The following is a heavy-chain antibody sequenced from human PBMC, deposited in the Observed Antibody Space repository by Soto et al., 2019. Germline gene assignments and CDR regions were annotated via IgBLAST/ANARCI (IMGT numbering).Heavy chain of an antibody. J-gene: IGHJ6*02. V-gene: IGHV3-15*07. CDR3: STYTPIAPADRDHYNYGMDV. D-gene: IGHD6-13*01. Sequence: PGGSLRLSCVASGFSFTNAWMNWVRQAPGKGLEWVARIRSRTDGGTTDYAAPVKGRFTISRDDLGNTLYLQMNSLKIEDTSVYYCSTYTPIAPADRDHYNYGMDVWGQGTTVTVPS. CDR1: GFSFTNAW. CDR2: IRSRTDGGTT.